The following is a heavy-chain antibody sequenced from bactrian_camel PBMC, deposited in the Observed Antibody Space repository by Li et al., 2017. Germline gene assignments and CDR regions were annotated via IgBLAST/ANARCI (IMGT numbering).Heavy chain of an antibody. CDR3: AKDRTVVAGTNVWAYNY. CDR1: GYTVRGYIVY. Sequence: HVQLVESGGGSVQAGGSLRLSCADSGYTVRGYIVYMGWFRQAPGKEREGVAAIGPDGSTSYADSVRGRFSISKDNAKNTLYLQLNSLKIEDTAMYYCAKDRTVVAGTNVWAYNYWGQGTQVTVS. J-gene: IGHJ4*01. D-gene: IGHD6*01. CDR2: IGPDGST. V-gene: IGHV3S55*01.